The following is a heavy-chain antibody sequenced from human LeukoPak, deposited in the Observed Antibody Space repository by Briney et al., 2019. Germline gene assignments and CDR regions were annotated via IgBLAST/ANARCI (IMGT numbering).Heavy chain of an antibody. D-gene: IGHD3-16*01. Sequence: ASVKVSCKASGYTFTSYGISWVRQAPGQGLEWMGLISAYSGNTNFARRLQGRVTMTTDTSTSTAYMELRSLRSDDTAVYFCARGADTGSYGSLVYFDYWGQGTLVTVS. CDR3: ARGADTGSYGSLVYFDY. J-gene: IGHJ4*02. CDR2: ISAYSGNT. CDR1: GYTFTSYG. V-gene: IGHV1-18*01.